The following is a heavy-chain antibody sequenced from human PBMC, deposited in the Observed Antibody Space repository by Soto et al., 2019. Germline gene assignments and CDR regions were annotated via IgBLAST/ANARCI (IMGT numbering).Heavy chain of an antibody. V-gene: IGHV1-2*02. CDR2: INPNNGDT. Sequence: QVQLVQSGAEVQKPGASVKVSCKASGYTFTGYYLHWVRQAPGQGLEWMGWINPNNGDTDYAQNFQGRVTMTRDTSINTAYMELTSLRSDDTAVYFCARDPSRTSYVPWGQGTLVTVSS. CDR3: ARDPSRTSYVP. J-gene: IGHJ5*02. D-gene: IGHD1-26*01. CDR1: GYTFTGYY.